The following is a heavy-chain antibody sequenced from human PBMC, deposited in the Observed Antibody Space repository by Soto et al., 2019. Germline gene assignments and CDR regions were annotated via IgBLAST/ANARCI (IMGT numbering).Heavy chain of an antibody. D-gene: IGHD5-12*01. CDR1: GGTFSSYP. J-gene: IGHJ4*02. V-gene: IGHV1-69*04. CDR3: AREPIVAFSVPDY. CDR2: IIPILGIA. Sequence: QVQLVQSGAEVKKPGSSVKVSCKASGGTFSSYPISRVRQAPGQGLEWMGRIIPILGIANYAQKFQGRVTITADKSTSTGYMELSSLRSEDTAVYYCAREPIVAFSVPDYWGQGTLVTVSS.